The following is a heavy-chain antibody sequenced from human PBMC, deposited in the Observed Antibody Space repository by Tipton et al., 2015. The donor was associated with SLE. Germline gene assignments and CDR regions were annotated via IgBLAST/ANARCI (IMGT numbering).Heavy chain of an antibody. CDR2: IDPSDSYT. CDR1: GYSFTSYW. Sequence: VQLVQSGAEVKKPGESLRISCKGSGYSFTSYWISWVRQMPGKGLEWMGRIDPSDSYTNYSPSFQGPVTISADKSISTAYLQWSSLKASDTAMYYCARQKTIFGVVASFDYWGQGTMVTVSS. CDR3: ARQKTIFGVVASFDY. V-gene: IGHV5-10-1*01. J-gene: IGHJ4*03. D-gene: IGHD3-3*01.